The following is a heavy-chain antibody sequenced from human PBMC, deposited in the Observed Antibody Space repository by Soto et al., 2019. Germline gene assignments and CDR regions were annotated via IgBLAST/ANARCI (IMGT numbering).Heavy chain of an antibody. CDR1: GFAFNSYG. J-gene: IGHJ4*02. V-gene: IGHV3-30*03. CDR2: ISYDGSNK. Sequence: QVQLVESGGGVVQPGKSLRLSCAASGFAFNSYGMHWVRQAPGKGLEWVAAISYDGSNKYYGDSVKGRFTISRDNSENTLYLQMSSLRAEDTAVYYCAPREEGRAPRVFDQWGQGTLVTVSS. D-gene: IGHD1-26*01. CDR3: APREEGRAPRVFDQ.